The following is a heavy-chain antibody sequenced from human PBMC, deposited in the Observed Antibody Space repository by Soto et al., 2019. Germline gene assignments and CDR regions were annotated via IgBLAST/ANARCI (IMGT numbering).Heavy chain of an antibody. D-gene: IGHD6-19*01. CDR1: GFTFSSYS. Sequence: GGSLRLSCAASGFTFSSYSMHWVRQAPGKGLEWVAVISYDGSNKYYADSVKGRFTISRDNSKNTLYLQMNSLRAEDTAVYYCAREKYSSGWYNKYFCDYWGQGTLVTVSS. CDR3: AREKYSSGWYNKYFCDY. V-gene: IGHV3-30-3*01. J-gene: IGHJ4*02. CDR2: ISYDGSNK.